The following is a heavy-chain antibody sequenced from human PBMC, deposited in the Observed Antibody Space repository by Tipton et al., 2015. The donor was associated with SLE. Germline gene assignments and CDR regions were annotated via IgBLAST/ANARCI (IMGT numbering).Heavy chain of an antibody. V-gene: IGHV3-30*12. D-gene: IGHD4-17*01. J-gene: IGHJ4*02. CDR2: ISYDGSNK. CDR1: GFTFSSYG. Sequence: SLRLSCAASGFTFSSYGMHWVRQAPGKGLEWVAVISYDGSNKYYADSVKGRFTISRDNAKNSLYLQMNSLRVEDTGVYYCARDWDHGDYYPFWGQGTLVTVSP. CDR3: ARDWDHGDYYPF.